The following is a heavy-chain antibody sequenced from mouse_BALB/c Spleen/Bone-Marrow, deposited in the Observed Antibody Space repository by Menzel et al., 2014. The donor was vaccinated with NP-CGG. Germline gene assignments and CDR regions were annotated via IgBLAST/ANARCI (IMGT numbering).Heavy chain of an antibody. CDR1: GFNIKDTY. CDR2: IDPANGNT. V-gene: IGHV14-3*02. D-gene: IGHD3-3*01. J-gene: IGHJ3*01. CDR3: AGDRAY. Sequence: EVKLVESGAELVKPGASVKLSCTASGFNIKDTYMHWVKQRPEQGLEWIGRIDPANGNTKYDPKFQGKATITADTSSNTAYLQLSSLTSEDTAVYYCAGDRAYWGQGTLVTVSA.